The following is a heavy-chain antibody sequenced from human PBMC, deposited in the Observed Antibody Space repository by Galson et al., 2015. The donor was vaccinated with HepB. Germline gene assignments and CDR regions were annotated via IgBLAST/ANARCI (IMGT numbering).Heavy chain of an antibody. V-gene: IGHV4-34*01. CDR3: ATSGERVVPIQH. D-gene: IGHD2-15*01. J-gene: IGHJ1*01. Sequence: ETLSLTCAVYGGSFSGYYWSWIRQPPGKGLEWIGEINHSGSTNYNPSLKSRVTISVDTSKNQFSLKLSSVTAADTAVYYCATSGERVVPIQHWGQGTLVTVSS. CDR2: INHSGST. CDR1: GGSFSGYY.